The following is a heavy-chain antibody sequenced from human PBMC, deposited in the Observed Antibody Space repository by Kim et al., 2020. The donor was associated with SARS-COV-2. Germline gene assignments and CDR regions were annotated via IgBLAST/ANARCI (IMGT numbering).Heavy chain of an antibody. CDR1: GFTFSSYA. D-gene: IGHD2-2*01. CDR2: ISGSGGST. J-gene: IGHJ6*02. Sequence: GGSLRLSCAASGFTFSSYAMSWVRQAPGKGLEWVSAISGSGGSTYYADSVKGRFTISRDNSKNTLYLQMNSLRAEDTAVYYCAKVYRNYYYYGMDVWGQGTTVTVSS. CDR3: AKVYRNYYYYGMDV. V-gene: IGHV3-23*01.